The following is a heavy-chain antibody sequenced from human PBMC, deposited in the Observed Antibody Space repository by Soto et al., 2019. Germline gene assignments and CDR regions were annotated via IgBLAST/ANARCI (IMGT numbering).Heavy chain of an antibody. CDR2: ISSSSSYI. CDR1: GFTFSSYS. J-gene: IGHJ4*01. Sequence: EVQLVESGGGRVKPGGSLRLSCAASGFTFSSYSMNWVRQAPGKGLEWVSSISSSSSYIYYADSVKGRFTISRDNAKNSLYLQMNSLRAEDTAVYDCARAREYGPNGVCYTGDGDYWGHGTLVHVSS. D-gene: IGHD2-8*01. V-gene: IGHV3-21*01. CDR3: ARAREYGPNGVCYTGDGDY.